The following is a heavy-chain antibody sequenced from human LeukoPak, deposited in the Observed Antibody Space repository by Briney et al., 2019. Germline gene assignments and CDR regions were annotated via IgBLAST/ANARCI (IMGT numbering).Heavy chain of an antibody. V-gene: IGHV1-18*01. CDR1: GYTFTSYG. J-gene: IGHJ6*03. D-gene: IGHD6-13*01. CDR2: ISAYNGNT. CDR3: ARVPSSWYGSYYYYMDV. Sequence: ASVKVSCKASGYTFTSYGISWVRQAPGQRLEWMGWISAYNGNTNYAQKLQGRVTMTTDTSTSTAYMELRSLRSDDTAMYYCARVPSSWYGSYYYYMDVWGKGTTVTVSS.